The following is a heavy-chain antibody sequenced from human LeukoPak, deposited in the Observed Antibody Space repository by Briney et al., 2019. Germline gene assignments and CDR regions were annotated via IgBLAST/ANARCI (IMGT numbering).Heavy chain of an antibody. CDR1: GGPISSDSYY. Sequence: PSETLSLTCTVSGGPISSDSYYWAWIRQPPGKGLEWIASIYYSGSTYYNPSLKSRVTISVDTSRNQFSLKLSSVTAADTAVYYCASLAVAGLSEGYWGQGTLVIVSS. V-gene: IGHV4-39*01. CDR3: ASLAVAGLSEGY. CDR2: IYYSGST. J-gene: IGHJ4*02. D-gene: IGHD6-19*01.